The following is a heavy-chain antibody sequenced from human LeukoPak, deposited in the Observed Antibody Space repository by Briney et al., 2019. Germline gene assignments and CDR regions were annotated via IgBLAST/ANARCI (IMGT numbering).Heavy chain of an antibody. Sequence: GGSLRLSCAASGFTFSSYWMSWVRQAPGKGLEWVANIKQDGSEKYYVDSVKGRFTISRDNAKNSLYLQMNSLRAEDTAVYYWARSFLEWFPNSDYWGQGTLVTVSS. J-gene: IGHJ4*02. V-gene: IGHV3-7*01. CDR2: IKQDGSEK. CDR1: GFTFSSYW. D-gene: IGHD3-3*02. CDR3: ARSFLEWFPNSDY.